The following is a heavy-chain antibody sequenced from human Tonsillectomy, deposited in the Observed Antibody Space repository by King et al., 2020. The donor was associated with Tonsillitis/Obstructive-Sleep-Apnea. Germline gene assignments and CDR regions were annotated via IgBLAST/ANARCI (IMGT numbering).Heavy chain of an antibody. V-gene: IGHV4-59*01. J-gene: IGHJ6*02. CDR1: GGSISSYY. Sequence: QLQESGPGLVKPSETLSLTCTVSGGSISSYYWSWIRQPPGKGLEWIGYIYYSGSTNYNPSLKSRVTISVDTSKNQFSLKLSSVTAADTAVYYCARDQAPYYYDSSGSAYGMDVWGQGTTVTVSS. CDR3: ARDQAPYYYDSSGSAYGMDV. CDR2: IYYSGST. D-gene: IGHD3-22*01.